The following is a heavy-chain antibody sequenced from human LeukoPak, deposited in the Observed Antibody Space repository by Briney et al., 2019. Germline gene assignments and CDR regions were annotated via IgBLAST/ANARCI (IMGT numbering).Heavy chain of an antibody. V-gene: IGHV3-30*02. CDR1: GFTFSTFG. D-gene: IGHD5-12*01. J-gene: IGHJ4*02. Sequence: PGGSLRLSCAASGFTFSTFGMHWVRHAPGKGLEWVAFIRYDGSDKYYGDSVKGRFTISRDNSKNTLYLQMNSLRAEDTALYYCAKDKAPLYSGYDWDLDFWGQGTMVTVSS. CDR3: AKDKAPLYSGYDWDLDF. CDR2: IRYDGSDK.